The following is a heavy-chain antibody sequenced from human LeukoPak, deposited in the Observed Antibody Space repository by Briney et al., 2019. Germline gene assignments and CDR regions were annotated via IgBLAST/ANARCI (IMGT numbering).Heavy chain of an antibody. CDR3: ARGQRYDIWFGELLETYNWFDP. Sequence: SETLSLTCTVSGGSISSYYWSWIRQPPGKGLEWIGYIYYSGSTNYNPSLKSRVTISVDTSKNQFSLKLSSVTAADTAVYYCARGQRYDIWFGELLETYNWFDPWGQGTLVTVSS. J-gene: IGHJ5*02. V-gene: IGHV4-59*12. D-gene: IGHD3-10*01. CDR1: GGSISSYY. CDR2: IYYSGST.